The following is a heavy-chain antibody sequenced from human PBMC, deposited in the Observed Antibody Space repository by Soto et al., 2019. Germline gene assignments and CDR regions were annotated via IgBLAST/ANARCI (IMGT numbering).Heavy chain of an antibody. CDR1: GFTFTSYA. J-gene: IGHJ4*01. Sequence: GGSLRLSCAASGFTFTSYAMSWVRQAPGKGLEWVSAISGSGGTTYYADSVKGRFTISRDNSKNTLYLQMNSLRAEDTAVYYCANDHELSPLFYFDYWGHGTLVTVSS. CDR2: ISGSGGTT. CDR3: ANDHELSPLFYFDY. V-gene: IGHV3-23*01. D-gene: IGHD1-7*01.